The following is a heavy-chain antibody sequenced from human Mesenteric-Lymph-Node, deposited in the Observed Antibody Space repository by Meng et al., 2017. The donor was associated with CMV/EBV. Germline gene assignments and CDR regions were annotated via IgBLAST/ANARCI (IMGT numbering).Heavy chain of an antibody. CDR3: ARVHRPEYSSSSIILYYYYYGMDV. V-gene: IGHV3-23*01. J-gene: IGHJ6*02. CDR2: ISGSGDST. Sequence: GESLKISCATSGFTFRTYGMHWVRQAPGKGLEWVSTISGSGDSTYYADSVKGRFTISRDNSRDTLYLQMNSLRAEDTAVYYCARVHRPEYSSSSIILYYYYYGMDVWGQGTTVTVSS. CDR1: GFTFRTYG. D-gene: IGHD6-6*01.